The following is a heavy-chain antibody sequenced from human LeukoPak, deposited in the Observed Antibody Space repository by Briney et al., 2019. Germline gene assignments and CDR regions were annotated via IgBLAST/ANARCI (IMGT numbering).Heavy chain of an antibody. CDR3: ARLTFPQGVY. J-gene: IGHJ4*02. Sequence: SETLSLTCAVYGGSFSGYYWSWIRQPPGKGLEWIGEINHSGSTNYNPSLKNRVTISVDTSKNQFSLKLSSVTAADTAVYYCARLTFPQGVYWGQGTLVTVSS. D-gene: IGHD2/OR15-2a*01. CDR2: INHSGST. CDR1: GGSFSGYY. V-gene: IGHV4-34*01.